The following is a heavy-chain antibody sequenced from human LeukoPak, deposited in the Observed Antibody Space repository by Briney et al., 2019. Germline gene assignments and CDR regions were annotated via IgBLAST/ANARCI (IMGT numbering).Heavy chain of an antibody. CDR3: ARSLGVGDNWFDP. D-gene: IGHD3-3*01. V-gene: IGHV4-31*03. J-gene: IGHJ5*02. CDR1: GGSISSGGYY. Sequence: PSETLSLTCTVSGGSISSGGYYWSWIRQHPGKGLEWIGYIYYSGSTYYNPSLKSRVTISVDTSKNQFSLKLSSVTAADTAVYYCARSLGVGDNWFDPWGQGTLVIVSS. CDR2: IYYSGST.